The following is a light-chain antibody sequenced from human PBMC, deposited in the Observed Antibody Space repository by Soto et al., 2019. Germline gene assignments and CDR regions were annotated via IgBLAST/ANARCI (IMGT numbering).Light chain of an antibody. CDR3: RPYDSIRSGGV. CDR2: GNS. J-gene: IGLJ3*02. Sequence: QSVLTQPPSVSGAPGQRVTISCTGSSSNIGAGYDVHWYQQLPGTAPKLLISGNSNRPSGVPDRFSGSKSGTSASLAITGLSAEEEADYNGRPYDSIRSGGVFGGGTTLPVL. CDR1: SSNIGAGYD. V-gene: IGLV1-40*01.